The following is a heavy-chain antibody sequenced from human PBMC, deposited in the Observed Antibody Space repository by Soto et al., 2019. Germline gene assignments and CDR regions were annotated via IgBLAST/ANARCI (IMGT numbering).Heavy chain of an antibody. CDR2: ISYDGSNK. Sequence: PGGSLRLSCAASGFTFSSYAMHWVRQAPGKGLEWVAVISYDGSNKYYADSVKGRFTISRDNSKNTLYLQMNSLRAEDTTVYYCARVTYYDFWSGYYPNTHYFDYWGQGTLVTVSS. CDR1: GFTFSSYA. J-gene: IGHJ4*02. D-gene: IGHD3-3*01. V-gene: IGHV3-30-3*01. CDR3: ARVTYYDFWSGYYPNTHYFDY.